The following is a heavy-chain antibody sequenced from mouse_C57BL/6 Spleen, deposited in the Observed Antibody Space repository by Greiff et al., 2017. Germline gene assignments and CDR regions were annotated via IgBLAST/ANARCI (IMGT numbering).Heavy chain of an antibody. CDR1: GYTFTSYW. V-gene: IGHV1-69*01. D-gene: IGHD3-2*02. CDR3: ARRQHRLRRDLIPYAMDY. Sequence: QVKLQQSGAEFVMPGASVKLSCKASGYTFTSYWMHWVKQRPGQGLEWIGEIDPSASYTYYNQKFKGKFTLTVDKSSSTAYMQLSSLTSEDSAVYYCARRQHRLRRDLIPYAMDYWCQGTSVTVSS. CDR2: IDPSASYT. J-gene: IGHJ4*01.